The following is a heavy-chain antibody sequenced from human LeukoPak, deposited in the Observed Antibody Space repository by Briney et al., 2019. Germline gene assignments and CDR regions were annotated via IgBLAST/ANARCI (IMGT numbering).Heavy chain of an antibody. CDR3: ARAPPPMYSSSAPFDY. Sequence: SETLSLTCTVSGGSISTYYWNWIRQPPGKGLEWLGYIYTSGNTDYNPSLKGRVTISVDTPKNLFSLNLSSVTAADTAVYYCARAPPPMYSSSAPFDYWGQGSPVSVSS. V-gene: IGHV4-4*09. J-gene: IGHJ4*02. CDR2: IYTSGNT. D-gene: IGHD6-6*01. CDR1: GGSISTYY.